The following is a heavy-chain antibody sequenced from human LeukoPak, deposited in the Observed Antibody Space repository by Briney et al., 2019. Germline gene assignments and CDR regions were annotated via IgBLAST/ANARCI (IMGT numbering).Heavy chain of an antibody. CDR1: GYTLTELS. CDR3: ATGSWSGSRMAVAFDI. J-gene: IGHJ3*02. Sequence: ASVKVSCKVSGYTLTELSMHWVRQAPGKGLEWMGGFDPEDGETIYAQKFQGRVTMTEDTSTDTAYMELSSLRSEDTAVYYCATGSWSGSRMAVAFDIWGQGTMVTVSS. D-gene: IGHD3-3*01. CDR2: FDPEDGET. V-gene: IGHV1-24*01.